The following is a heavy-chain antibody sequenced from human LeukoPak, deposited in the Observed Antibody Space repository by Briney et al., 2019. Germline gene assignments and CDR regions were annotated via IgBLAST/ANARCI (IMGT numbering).Heavy chain of an antibody. CDR3: ARGHWEDCSSTSCYIRFDY. D-gene: IGHD2-2*02. V-gene: IGHV1-2*02. Sequence: GASVKVSCKASGYTFTGYYMHWVRQAPGQGLEWMGWINPNSGGTNYAQEFQGRVTMTRDTSISTAYMELSRLRSDDTAVYYCARGHWEDCSSTSCYIRFDYWGQGTLVTVSS. J-gene: IGHJ4*02. CDR1: GYTFTGYY. CDR2: INPNSGGT.